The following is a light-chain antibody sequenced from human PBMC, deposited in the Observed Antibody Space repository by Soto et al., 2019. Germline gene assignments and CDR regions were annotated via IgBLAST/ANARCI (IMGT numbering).Light chain of an antibody. V-gene: IGKV3-15*01. J-gene: IGKJ1*01. CDR1: QSISSN. Sequence: VMTQSPATLSVSPGERATLSCRASQSISSNLAWYQQKPGQAPRLLIYGASTRATGIPARFSGSGSGTEFTLTISSLQSEDFAVYSCQQYNNWPRTFGQGTKVDIK. CDR2: GAS. CDR3: QQYNNWPRT.